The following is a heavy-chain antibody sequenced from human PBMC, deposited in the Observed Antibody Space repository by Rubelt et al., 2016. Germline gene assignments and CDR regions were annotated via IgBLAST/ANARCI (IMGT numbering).Heavy chain of an antibody. CDR3: VRDGAASAADH. CDR1: GFTFSNYA. V-gene: IGHV3-30*04. J-gene: IGHJ4*02. Sequence: GQPGRSLRLSCAASGFTFSNYAMHWVRQVPGKGLEWVTVISYDGSNKYYADSVKGRFTISRDNSKNTLYLQMDSLRDDDTAVYYCVRDGAASAADHWGQGILVTVSS. D-gene: IGHD6-13*01. CDR2: ISYDGSNK.